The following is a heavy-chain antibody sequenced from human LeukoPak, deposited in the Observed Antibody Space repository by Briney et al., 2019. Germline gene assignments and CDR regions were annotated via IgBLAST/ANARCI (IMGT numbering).Heavy chain of an antibody. V-gene: IGHV3-33*01. D-gene: IGHD3-16*01. CDR2: IWYVESDT. J-gene: IGHJ4*02. CDR3: ARDTRGRDLDY. CDR1: GFNFNSYG. Sequence: PGRSLRLSCSASGFNFNSYGMLWVGPAPGKGLAWVAVIWYVESDTSYADSVKGRFTISRDNSKNTLYLQMNSLRAEDTAVYFCARDTRGRDLDYWGQGTLVTVSS.